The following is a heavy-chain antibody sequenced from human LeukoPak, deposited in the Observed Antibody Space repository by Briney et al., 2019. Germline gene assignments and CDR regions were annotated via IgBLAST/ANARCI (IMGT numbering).Heavy chain of an antibody. V-gene: IGHV1-2*02. CDR3: ARLVRGDYDRWFDP. J-gene: IGHJ5*02. CDR1: GYTFTGYY. D-gene: IGHD4-17*01. CDR2: INPNSGDT. Sequence: ASVKVSCKASGYTFTGYYMYWVRQAPGQGLEWMGWINPNSGDTNYAQKFQGRVTMTRDTSISTVYMELSRLRSDDTAVYFCARLVRGDYDRWFDPWGQGTLATVSS.